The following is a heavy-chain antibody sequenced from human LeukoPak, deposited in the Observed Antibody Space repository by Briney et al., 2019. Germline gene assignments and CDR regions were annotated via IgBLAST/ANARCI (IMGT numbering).Heavy chain of an antibody. V-gene: IGHV1-2*04. J-gene: IGHJ5*02. CDR2: INPNSGGT. CDR3: ARSITMVRGVPNWFDP. D-gene: IGHD3-10*01. Sequence: ASVKVSCKASGYTFTGYYMHWVRQAPGQGLEWMGWINPNSGGTNYAQKFLGWVTMTRDTSISTAYMELSRLRSDDTAVYYCARSITMVRGVPNWFDPWGQGTLVTVSS. CDR1: GYTFTGYY.